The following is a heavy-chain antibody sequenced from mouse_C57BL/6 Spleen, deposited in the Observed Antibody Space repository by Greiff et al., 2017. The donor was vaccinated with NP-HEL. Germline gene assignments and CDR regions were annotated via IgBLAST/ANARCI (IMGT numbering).Heavy chain of an antibody. D-gene: IGHD2-3*01. CDR3: ARNDGYYVDRYFDV. CDR1: GFSLSTSGMG. V-gene: IGHV8-12*01. J-gene: IGHJ1*03. Sequence: QVTLKESGPGILQSSQTLSLTCSFSGFSLSTSGMGVSWIRQPSGKGLEWLTHIYLAADKHYNHTLKSRLTISKDTSRNQVFLKIAGVDTADTATYYCARNDGYYVDRYFDVWGTGTTVTVSS. CDR2: IYLAADK.